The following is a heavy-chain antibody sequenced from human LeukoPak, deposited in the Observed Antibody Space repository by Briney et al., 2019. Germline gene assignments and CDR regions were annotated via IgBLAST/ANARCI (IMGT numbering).Heavy chain of an antibody. CDR1: GFTFSSYG. CDR2: IRYDGSNK. CDR3: AKDQSYCSGGSCYSGYFDY. J-gene: IGHJ4*02. Sequence: GGSLRLSCAASGFTFSSYGMHWVRQAPGKGLEWVAFIRYDGSNKYYADSVKGRFTISRDNSKNTLYLQMNSLRAEDTAVYYCAKDQSYCSGGSCYSGYFDYWGQGTLVTVSS. D-gene: IGHD2-15*01. V-gene: IGHV3-30*02.